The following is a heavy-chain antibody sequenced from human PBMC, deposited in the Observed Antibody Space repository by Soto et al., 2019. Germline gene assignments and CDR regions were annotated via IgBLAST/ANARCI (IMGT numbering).Heavy chain of an antibody. V-gene: IGHV3-33*01. CDR3: ARLSGTYLAN. CDR2: IWYDGSKK. CDR1: GFRFSGDG. D-gene: IGHD1-26*01. J-gene: IGHJ4*02. Sequence: QVQLVESGGGVVQPGGSLRLSCAASGFRFSGDGMHWVRQAPGKGLEWVALIWYDGSKKYYADSVKGRFTISRDNSENTLDLQMNSLRAEDTAVHYCARLSGTYLANWGQGILVTVSS.